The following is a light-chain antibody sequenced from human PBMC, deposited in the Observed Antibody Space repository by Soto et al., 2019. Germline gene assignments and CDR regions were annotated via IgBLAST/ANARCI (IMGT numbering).Light chain of an antibody. CDR3: QQFNNWPLT. CDR2: GAS. V-gene: IGKV3-15*01. Sequence: EIVLTQSPGTLSLSPGARAPLSCRASQSVSSNYLAWYQQKPGQAPRLLIYGASTRATGIPARFSGSGSGTEFTLTISSLQSEDFAVYYCQQFNNWPLTFGGGTKVDI. J-gene: IGKJ4*01. CDR1: QSVSSN.